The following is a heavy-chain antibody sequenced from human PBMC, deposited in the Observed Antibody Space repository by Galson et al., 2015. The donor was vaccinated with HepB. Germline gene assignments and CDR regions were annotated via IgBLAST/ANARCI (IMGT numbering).Heavy chain of an antibody. V-gene: IGHV3-33*01. CDR1: GFTFSNYA. J-gene: IGHJ4*02. CDR2: IWYDGSNK. CDR3: ARDRTRGGVIANLFDG. D-gene: IGHD3-16*02. Sequence: SLRLSCAVSGFTFSNYAMHWVRQAPGKGLEWVAMIWYDGSNKYHADSVKGRFTISRDNSKNTLNLQMNSLRAEDTAVYFCARDRTRGGVIANLFDGWGQGTLVTVSS.